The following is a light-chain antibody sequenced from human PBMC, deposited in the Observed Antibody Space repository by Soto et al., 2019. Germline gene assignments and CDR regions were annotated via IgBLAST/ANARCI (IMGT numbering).Light chain of an antibody. Sequence: EIVLTQSPATLSLSPGEKATLSCRAGQSVSSYLAWYQQKPGQAPRLLIYDASNRATGIPARFSGSGSGTDFTLNISSLEPEDFAVYYCQQRSNWPITFGQGTRLEIK. CDR2: DAS. V-gene: IGKV3-11*01. J-gene: IGKJ5*01. CDR3: QQRSNWPIT. CDR1: QSVSSY.